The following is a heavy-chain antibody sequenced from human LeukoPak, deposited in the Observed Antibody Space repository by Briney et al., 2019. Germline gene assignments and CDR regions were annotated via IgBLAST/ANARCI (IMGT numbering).Heavy chain of an antibody. CDR3: ARGQQPYYYYGMDV. Sequence: GGSLRLSCAASGFTFTSYWMNWVRQAPGKGLEWVANIKPDGDSYYVDSVKGRFTISRDNAKNSLYLQMNSLRAEDTAVYSCARGQQPYYYYGMDVWGQGTTVTVSS. CDR2: IKPDGDS. D-gene: IGHD6-13*01. J-gene: IGHJ6*02. V-gene: IGHV3-7*01. CDR1: GFTFTSYW.